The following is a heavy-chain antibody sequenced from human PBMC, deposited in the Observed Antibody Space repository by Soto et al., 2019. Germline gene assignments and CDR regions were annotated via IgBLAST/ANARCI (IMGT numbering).Heavy chain of an antibody. CDR1: GFTLSDHY. J-gene: IGHJ4*02. D-gene: IGHD3-3*01. CDR2: ISYDGSNK. Sequence: GGSLRLSCAGSGFTLSDHYIDWVRQAPGKGLEWVAVISYDGSNKYYADSVKGRFTISRDNSKNTLYLQMNSLRAEDTAVYYCAKGVRRITIFGVVITGYYFDYWGQGTLVTVSS. V-gene: IGHV3-30*18. CDR3: AKGVRRITIFGVVITGYYFDY.